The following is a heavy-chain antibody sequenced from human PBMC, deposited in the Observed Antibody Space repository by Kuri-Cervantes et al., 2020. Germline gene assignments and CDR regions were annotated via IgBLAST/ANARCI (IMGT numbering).Heavy chain of an antibody. D-gene: IGHD3-22*01. CDR3: AREQIVVGLVGYYYYGMDV. V-gene: IGHV3-33*01. CDR1: GFTFSSYG. J-gene: IGHJ6*02. Sequence: GGSRRPSCAASGFTFSSYGMHWVRQAPGKGLEWVAVIWYDGSNKYYADSVKGRFTISRDNSKNTLYLQMNSLRAEDTAVYYCAREQIVVGLVGYYYYGMDVWGQGTTVTVSS. CDR2: IWYDGSNK.